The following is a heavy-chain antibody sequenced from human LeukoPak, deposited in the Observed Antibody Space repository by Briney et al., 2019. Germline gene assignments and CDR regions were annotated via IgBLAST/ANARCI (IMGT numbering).Heavy chain of an antibody. CDR2: IIPILGIA. CDR3: ASRYSYGTPAYFDY. J-gene: IGHJ4*02. V-gene: IGHV1-69*02. D-gene: IGHD5-18*01. CDR1: GGTFSSYT. Sequence: GASVKVSCKASGGTFSSYTVSWVRQAPGQGLEWMGRIIPILGIAKYAQKFQGRVTITADKSTSTAYMELSSLRSEDTAVYYCASRYSYGTPAYFDYWGQGTLVTVSS.